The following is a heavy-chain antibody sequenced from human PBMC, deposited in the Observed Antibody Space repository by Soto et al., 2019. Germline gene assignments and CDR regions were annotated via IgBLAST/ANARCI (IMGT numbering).Heavy chain of an antibody. Sequence: SETLSLTCTVSGGSINSGDFYWSWIRQPPGKGLEWIGYIFYSGSTYYDPSLKSRLAMSVDTSKNQFSLKLGSVTAADTAVYYCTRDTRGHGYNHGTFDYWGQGTLVTVSS. CDR3: TRDTRGHGYNHGTFDY. J-gene: IGHJ4*02. D-gene: IGHD5-12*01. CDR2: IFYSGST. V-gene: IGHV4-30-4*01. CDR1: GGSINSGDFY.